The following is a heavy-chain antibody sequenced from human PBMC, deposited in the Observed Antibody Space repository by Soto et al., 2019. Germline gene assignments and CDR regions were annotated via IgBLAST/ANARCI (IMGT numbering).Heavy chain of an antibody. D-gene: IGHD3-22*01. V-gene: IGHV3-23*01. CDR1: GFTFSSYA. Sequence: GGCLRLSGAACGFTFSSYAMSWVRQAPGKGLEWVSAISGSGSYTYYADSVKGRLSISRDNSKNTLYVQMNSVRAEDRAVYYCAKAGSSYDSPTESVYWGRGTLVTASS. CDR3: AKAGSSYDSPTESVY. J-gene: IGHJ4*02. CDR2: ISGSGSYT.